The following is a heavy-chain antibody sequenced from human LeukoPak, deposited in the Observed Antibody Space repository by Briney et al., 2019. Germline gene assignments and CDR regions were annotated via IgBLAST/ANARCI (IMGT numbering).Heavy chain of an antibody. D-gene: IGHD1-26*01. CDR1: GGSFSGYY. CDR2: INHSGST. CDR3: ARDSGDFGRYFDY. V-gene: IGHV4-34*01. J-gene: IGHJ4*02. Sequence: SETLSLTCAVYGGSFSGYYWSWIRQPPGKGLEWIGEINHSGSTNYNPSLKSRVTISVDTSKNQFSLKLSSVTAADTAVYYCARDSGDFGRYFDYWGQGTLVTVSS.